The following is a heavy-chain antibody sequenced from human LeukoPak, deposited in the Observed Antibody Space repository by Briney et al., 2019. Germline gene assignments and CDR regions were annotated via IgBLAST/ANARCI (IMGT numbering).Heavy chain of an antibody. Sequence: SETLSLTCSVSGGSISSYYWSWIRQPAGKGLEWIGRIYTSGSTNYNPSLKSRVTMSVDTSKNQFSLNPSSVTAADTAVYYCARVNIVVVPAATNWFDPWGQGTLVTVSS. CDR2: IYTSGST. CDR1: GGSISSYY. D-gene: IGHD2-2*01. V-gene: IGHV4-4*07. CDR3: ARVNIVVVPAATNWFDP. J-gene: IGHJ5*02.